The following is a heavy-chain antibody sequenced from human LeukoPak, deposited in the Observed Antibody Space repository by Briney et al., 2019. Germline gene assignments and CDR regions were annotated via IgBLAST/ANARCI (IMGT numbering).Heavy chain of an antibody. CDR2: IYDSGST. CDR1: GDSVSSGGYY. CDR3: ARGSGVDIVATTEVTNFDY. J-gene: IGHJ4*02. Sequence: SETLSLTCTVSGDSVSSGGYYWSWIRQYPGKGLEWIGYIYDSGSTYYNPSLKSRITISVDTSKNQFSLKLTSVTAADTAVYYCARGSGVDIVATTEVTNFDYWGQGTLVTVSS. V-gene: IGHV4-31*03. D-gene: IGHD5-12*01.